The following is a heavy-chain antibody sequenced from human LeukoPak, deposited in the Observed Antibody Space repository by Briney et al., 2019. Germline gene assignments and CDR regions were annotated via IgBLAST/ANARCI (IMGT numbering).Heavy chain of an antibody. V-gene: IGHV4-4*07. CDR3: ARDSSSWSYNWFDP. D-gene: IGHD6-13*01. CDR2: IYTSGST. J-gene: IGHJ5*02. Sequence: PSETLSLTCTVSGGSISSYYWSWIRQPAGKGLEWIGRIYTSGSTNYNPSLKSRVTMSVDTSKNQFSLKLSSVTAADTAAYYCARDSSSWSYNWFDPWGQGTLVTVSS. CDR1: GGSISSYY.